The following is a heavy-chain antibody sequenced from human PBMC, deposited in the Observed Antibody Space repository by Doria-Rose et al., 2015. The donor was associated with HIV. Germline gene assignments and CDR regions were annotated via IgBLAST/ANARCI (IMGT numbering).Heavy chain of an antibody. J-gene: IGHJ4*02. Sequence: VQLVQSGAEVKKPGESLKISCQVSGYTFTNNWIAWVRQKPGKGLECMAIIYPGDSKTRYSPSFGGHVTISADKSTSTAFLQWNSLEASDAAIYYCATPSLYCSGGSCFWAHWGQGTLVTVSS. D-gene: IGHD2-15*01. V-gene: IGHV5-51*01. CDR1: GYTFTNNW. CDR2: IYPGDSKT. CDR3: ATPSLYCSGGSCFWAH.